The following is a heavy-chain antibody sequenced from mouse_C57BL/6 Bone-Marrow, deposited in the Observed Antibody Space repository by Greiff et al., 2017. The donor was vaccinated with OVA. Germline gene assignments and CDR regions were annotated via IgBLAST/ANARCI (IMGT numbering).Heavy chain of an antibody. J-gene: IGHJ3*01. CDR3: ARSGYDYDGGFAY. CDR2: IDPSDSYT. CDR1: GYTFTSYW. D-gene: IGHD2-4*01. Sequence: QVQLQQPGAELVMPGASVKLSCKASGYTFTSYWMHWVKQRPGQGLEWIGEIDPSDSYTNYNQKFKGKSTLTVDKSSSTAYMQLSSLTSEDSAVYYCARSGYDYDGGFAYWGQGTLVTVSA. V-gene: IGHV1-69*01.